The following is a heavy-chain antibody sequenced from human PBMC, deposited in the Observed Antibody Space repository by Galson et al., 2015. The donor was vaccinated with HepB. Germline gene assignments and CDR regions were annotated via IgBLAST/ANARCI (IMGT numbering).Heavy chain of an antibody. Sequence: SVKVSCKASGYTFINYGISWVRQAPGQGLEWMGWISTYNGNTNYAQKFQGRVTMTTDTSTGTAYMELRSLRSDDTAFYYCARGGRLGELSGLWGQGTLVTVSS. CDR1: GYTFINYG. CDR2: ISTYNGNT. CDR3: ARGGRLGELSGL. J-gene: IGHJ4*02. D-gene: IGHD3-16*01. V-gene: IGHV1-18*01.